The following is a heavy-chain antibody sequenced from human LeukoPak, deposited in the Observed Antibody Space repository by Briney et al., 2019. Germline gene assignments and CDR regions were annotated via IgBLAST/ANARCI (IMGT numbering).Heavy chain of an antibody. J-gene: IGHJ5*02. CDR1: GYNFTNYW. CDR2: IYPGDSDT. V-gene: IGHV5-51*01. CDR3: ARAPNHNWFDP. Sequence: GESLKISCKASGYNFTNYWIGWVRQMPGRGLEWMGMIYPGDSDTRYSPSFQGQVTISADKSISTPYLQWSSLKASDTATYYCARAPNHNWFDPWGQGTLVTVSS.